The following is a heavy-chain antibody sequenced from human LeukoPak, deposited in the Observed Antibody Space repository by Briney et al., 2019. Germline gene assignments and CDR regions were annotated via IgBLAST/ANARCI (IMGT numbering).Heavy chain of an antibody. CDR1: GGSISSYS. CDR2: IYYSGST. D-gene: IGHD3-22*01. V-gene: IGHV4-59*01. CDR3: ARYYYDSSGYYFDY. J-gene: IGHJ4*02. Sequence: KTSETLSLTCTVSGGSISSYSWSWIRQPPGKGLEWIGYIYYSGSTNYNPSLKSRVTISVDTSKNQFSLKLSSVTAADTAVYYCARYYYDSSGYYFDYWGQGTLVTVSS.